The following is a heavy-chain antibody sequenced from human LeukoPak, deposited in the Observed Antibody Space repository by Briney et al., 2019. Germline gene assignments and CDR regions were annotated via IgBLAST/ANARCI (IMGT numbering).Heavy chain of an antibody. J-gene: IGHJ5*02. D-gene: IGHD6-6*01. Sequence: PSETLFLTCTVSGGSVSGYYWSWIRHPPGKGREWIGYIYYSGSTNYNPSLKSRVTISVDTSENQFSLKLTSVTAADTAVYYCARDREYSSSGLVWFDPWGHGILVTVSS. CDR3: ARDREYSSSGLVWFDP. CDR2: IYYSGST. V-gene: IGHV4-59*02. CDR1: GGSVSGYY.